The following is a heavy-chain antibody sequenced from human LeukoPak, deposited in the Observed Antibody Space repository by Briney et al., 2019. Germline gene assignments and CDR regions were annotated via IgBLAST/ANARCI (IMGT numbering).Heavy chain of an antibody. CDR1: GFTFSNYW. CDR3: ARDDGVLPYDY. D-gene: IGHD3-9*01. Sequence: GGSLRLSCAVSGFTFSNYWMSWVRQAPGKGLEWVANIKQDGSEKYYVDSVKGRFTISRDNAKNSLYLQMNSLRAEDTAVYYCARDDGVLPYDYWGQGTLVTVSS. CDR2: IKQDGSEK. J-gene: IGHJ4*02. V-gene: IGHV3-7*01.